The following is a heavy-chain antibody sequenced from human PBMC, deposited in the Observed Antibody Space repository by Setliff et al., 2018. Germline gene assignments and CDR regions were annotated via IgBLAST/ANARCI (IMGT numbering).Heavy chain of an antibody. Sequence: KTSETLSLTCTVSGGSISNYYWSWIRQPAGKGLEWIGRIYTSGSTNYNPSLKSRVTMSVXXXKNXFXLXXSSVTAADTAVYYCARRGISALSGAFDMWGQGTMVTVSS. J-gene: IGHJ3*02. CDR2: IYTSGST. V-gene: IGHV4-4*07. CDR3: ARRGISALSGAFDM. CDR1: GGSISNYY. D-gene: IGHD1-26*01.